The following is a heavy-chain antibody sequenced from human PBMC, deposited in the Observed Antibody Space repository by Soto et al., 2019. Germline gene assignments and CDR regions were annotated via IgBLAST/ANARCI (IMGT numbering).Heavy chain of an antibody. CDR3: AAGGGLPRYY. CDR1: GGPFSTDY. D-gene: IGHD5-12*01. J-gene: IGHJ4*02. CDR2: IYHSGST. V-gene: IGHV4-34*01. Sequence: SETLSLTCGVFGGYGGPFSTDYWSWIRQPPGKGLEWIGYIYHSGSTYYNPSLKSRVTISVDRSKNQFSLKLSSVTAADTAVYYCAAGGGLPRYYWGQGTLVTVSS.